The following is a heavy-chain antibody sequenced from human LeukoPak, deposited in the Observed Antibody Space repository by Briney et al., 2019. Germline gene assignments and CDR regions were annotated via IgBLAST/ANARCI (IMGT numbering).Heavy chain of an antibody. Sequence: GGSLKLSCAASGFTFSTYSMNWVRQAPGKGLEWVASISESSTYIYSADSIKGRFTISRDNAKNSLYLQMNSLRVEDTALYYCARAKQWNYYFDYWGQGTLVTVSS. CDR1: GFTFSTYS. CDR3: ARAKQWNYYFDY. J-gene: IGHJ4*02. D-gene: IGHD6-19*01. CDR2: ISESSTYI. V-gene: IGHV3-21*01.